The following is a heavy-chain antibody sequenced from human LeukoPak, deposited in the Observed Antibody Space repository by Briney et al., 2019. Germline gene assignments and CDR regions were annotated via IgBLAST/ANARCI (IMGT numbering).Heavy chain of an antibody. Sequence: GGSLRLSCAASGFTFSSYAMHWVRQAPGKGLEWVAVMSYDGSNKYYADSVKGRFTISRDNSKNTLYLQMNSLRAEDTAVYYCARALLWFGELLGTDYWGQGTLVTVSS. CDR2: MSYDGSNK. V-gene: IGHV3-30*04. CDR1: GFTFSSYA. CDR3: ARALLWFGELLGTDY. D-gene: IGHD3-10*01. J-gene: IGHJ4*02.